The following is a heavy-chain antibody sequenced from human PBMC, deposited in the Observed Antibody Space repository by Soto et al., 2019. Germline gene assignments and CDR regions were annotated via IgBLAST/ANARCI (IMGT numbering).Heavy chain of an antibody. CDR1: GFSFNNFA. V-gene: IGHV3-30-3*01. Sequence: PGGSLRLSCAASGFSFNNFAMHWVRQAPGKGLEWVAIISYDGSNKYYADSVKGRFTISRDNSENTLYLLMNSLRAEDTAVYYCARDHRGDYYETSGYYPGSWGQGAQVTAPQ. J-gene: IGHJ5*02. CDR2: ISYDGSNK. D-gene: IGHD3-22*01. CDR3: ARDHRGDYYETSGYYPGS.